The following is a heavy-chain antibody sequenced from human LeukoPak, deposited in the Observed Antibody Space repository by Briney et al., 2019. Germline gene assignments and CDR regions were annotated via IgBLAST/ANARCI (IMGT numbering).Heavy chain of an antibody. CDR1: GGSMSSDY. CDR2: IYYSGST. CDR3: ARVLYFDFWTGYYFDY. D-gene: IGHD3-3*01. Sequence: PSETLSLTCTVSGGSMSSDYWSWIRQPPGKGLEWIVYIYYSGSTNYNPSLNSRVTISVDTSKNQFSLKLRSAAAADTAVYYCARVLYFDFWTGYYFDYWGQGTLVTVSS. V-gene: IGHV4-59*01. J-gene: IGHJ4*02.